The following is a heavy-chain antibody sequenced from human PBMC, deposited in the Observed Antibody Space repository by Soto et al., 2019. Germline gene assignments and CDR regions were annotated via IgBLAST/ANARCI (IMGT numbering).Heavy chain of an antibody. J-gene: IGHJ4*01. V-gene: IGHV3-21*01. Sequence: GGSLRLSCAVSGFTFNSYSMNWVRQAPGKGLEWVSSISSFSNYMYYTDSVKGRFTISRDNTKDSLYLQMNSLRAEDTAIYYCARGSAFIGLDYWGQEPRSPSPQ. CDR2: ISSFSNYM. CDR3: ARGSAFIGLDY. CDR1: GFTFNSYS. D-gene: IGHD1-26*01.